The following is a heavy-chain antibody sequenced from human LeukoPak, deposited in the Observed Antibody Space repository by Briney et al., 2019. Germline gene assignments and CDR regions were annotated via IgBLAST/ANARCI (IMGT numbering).Heavy chain of an antibody. Sequence: GGSLRLSCAASGFTFSSYAMSWVRQAPGKGLEWVSAIINSGSGTYYVDSVKGRFTISRDNSKNTLYLQMNSLRAEDTAVYYCAKGGKESDYWGQGILVTVSS. V-gene: IGHV3-23*01. J-gene: IGHJ4*02. CDR3: AKGGKESDY. D-gene: IGHD3-10*01. CDR1: GFTFSSYA. CDR2: IINSGSGT.